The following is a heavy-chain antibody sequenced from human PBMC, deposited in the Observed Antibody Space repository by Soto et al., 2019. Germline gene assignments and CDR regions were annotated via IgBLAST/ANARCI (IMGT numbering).Heavy chain of an antibody. CDR2: INTDGSST. V-gene: IGHV3-74*01. CDR3: ARDPPALEGNDSSGYPFDY. D-gene: IGHD3-22*01. J-gene: IGHJ4*02. CDR1: GFTFSSYW. Sequence: GSLRLSCAASGFTFSSYWMHWVRQVPGKGLVWVSRINTDGSSTSYADSVKGRFTISRDNAKNTLYLQMNSVRVEDTAVYYCARDPPALEGNDSSGYPFDYWGQGTLVTVSS.